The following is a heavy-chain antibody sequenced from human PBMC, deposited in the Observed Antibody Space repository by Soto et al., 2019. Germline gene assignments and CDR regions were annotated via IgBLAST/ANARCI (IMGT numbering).Heavy chain of an antibody. Sequence: QGQLVQSGGEVTKPGASVKVSCNSSGYTFTSYGISWVRQAPGQGLEWMGWISPYSGHTKESQKVQGRVTLTTETSTDTAYLELRSLASDDTAVYYCARDRCTTAKCYTHHLDVWGQGTTVIVSS. V-gene: IGHV1-18*04. D-gene: IGHD2-8*01. CDR1: GYTFTSYG. J-gene: IGHJ6*02. CDR3: ARDRCTTAKCYTHHLDV. CDR2: ISPYSGHT.